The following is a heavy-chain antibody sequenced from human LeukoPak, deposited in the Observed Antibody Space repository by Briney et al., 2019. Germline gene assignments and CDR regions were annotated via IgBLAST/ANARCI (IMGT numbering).Heavy chain of an antibody. CDR2: IRSKANSYAT. Sequence: PGGSLRLSCAASGFTFSGSAMHWVRQASGKGLERVGHIRSKANSYATASAASVKGRFTISRDDSKKTAYLQMNSLRAEDTAVYYCANGGEWELRFDYWGQGTLVTVSS. D-gene: IGHD1-26*01. V-gene: IGHV3-73*01. J-gene: IGHJ4*02. CDR3: ANGGEWELRFDY. CDR1: GFTFSGSA.